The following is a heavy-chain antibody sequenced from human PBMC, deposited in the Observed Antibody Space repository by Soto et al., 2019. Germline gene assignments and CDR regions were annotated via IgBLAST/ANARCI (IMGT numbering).Heavy chain of an antibody. CDR3: AREAGYCSRTSCYRRAFDT. Sequence: SLRLSCAASGFTFTSYRMHWVRQAPGKGLAWVSRINTDGGSTCYADSVKGRFTISRDNAKNTLFLQMTGLRVDDTSVYYCAREAGYCSRTSCYRRAFDTWGQGTMVTVSS. V-gene: IGHV3-74*01. CDR2: INTDGGST. D-gene: IGHD2-2*02. J-gene: IGHJ3*02. CDR1: GFTFTSYR.